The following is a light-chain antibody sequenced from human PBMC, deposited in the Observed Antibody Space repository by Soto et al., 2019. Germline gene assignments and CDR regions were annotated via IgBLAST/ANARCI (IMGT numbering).Light chain of an antibody. CDR2: GAS. Sequence: EIVLTQSPGTLSLSPGERATLSCRASQSVSSSYLAWYQQKPGQAPRLLIYGASSRATGIPDRVSGSGSGTDFNLTISRLEPEDFAVYYCQQYGSSPQTFGQGTKVEMK. CDR1: QSVSSSY. CDR3: QQYGSSPQT. V-gene: IGKV3-20*01. J-gene: IGKJ1*01.